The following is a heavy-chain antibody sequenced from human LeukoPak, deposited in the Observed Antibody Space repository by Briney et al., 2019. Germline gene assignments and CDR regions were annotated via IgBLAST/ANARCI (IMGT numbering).Heavy chain of an antibody. CDR1: GGSISSYY. CDR2: IYYSGST. D-gene: IGHD2-15*01. CDR3: ARAGSVAATAYFDY. Sequence: SETLSLTCTVSGGSISSYYWSWIRQPPGKGLEWLGYIYYSGSTNYNPSLKSRVTISVDTSKNQFSLKLSSVTAADTAVYYCARAGSVAATAYFDYWGQGTLVTVSS. V-gene: IGHV4-59*01. J-gene: IGHJ4*02.